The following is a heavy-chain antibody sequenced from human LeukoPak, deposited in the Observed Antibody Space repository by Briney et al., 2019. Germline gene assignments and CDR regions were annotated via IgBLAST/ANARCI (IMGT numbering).Heavy chain of an antibody. V-gene: IGHV3-7*01. CDR2: IKQDGSEK. J-gene: IGHJ4*02. CDR3: AREASVLLWFGELLREEGFDY. CDR1: GFTFSSYW. D-gene: IGHD3-10*01. Sequence: GGSLRLSCAASGFTFSSYWMSWVRQAPGKGLEWVANIKQDGSEKYYVDSVKGRFTISRDNAKNSLYLQMNSLRAEDTAVYYYAREASVLLWFGELLREEGFDYWGQGTLVTVSS.